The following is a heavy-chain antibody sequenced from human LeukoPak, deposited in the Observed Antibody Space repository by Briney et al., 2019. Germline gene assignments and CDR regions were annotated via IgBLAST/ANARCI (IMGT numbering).Heavy chain of an antibody. D-gene: IGHD3-22*01. CDR2: ISYDGSNK. J-gene: IGHJ4*02. CDR3: AKDGHYDSSGYLGY. V-gene: IGHV3-30*18. CDR1: VFTFDEYG. Sequence: GWSLRLSCASSVFTFDEYGMHWVRQAPGKGLEGVAVISYDGSNKYYADSVKGRFTVSRDNSKNTLYLQMNSLRAEDTAVYYCAKDGHYDSSGYLGYWGQGTLVTVSS.